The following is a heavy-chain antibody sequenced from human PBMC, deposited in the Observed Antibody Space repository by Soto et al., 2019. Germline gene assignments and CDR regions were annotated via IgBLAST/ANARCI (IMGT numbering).Heavy chain of an antibody. D-gene: IGHD2-15*01. CDR3: ARAYSLLASFTPDY. V-gene: IGHV3-74*01. CDR1: GFTFSSYW. Sequence: QPGGSLRLSCAASGFTFSSYWMHWVRQAPGKGLVRVSRINSDGSSTSYADSVKGRFTISRDNAKNTLYLQMNSLRAEDTAVYYCARAYSLLASFTPDYWGQGTLVTVSS. J-gene: IGHJ4*02. CDR2: INSDGSST.